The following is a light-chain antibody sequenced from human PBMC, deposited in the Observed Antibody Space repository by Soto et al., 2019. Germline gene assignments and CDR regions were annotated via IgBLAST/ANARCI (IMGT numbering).Light chain of an antibody. V-gene: IGKV3-20*01. CDR3: QQCNNYPLT. J-gene: IGKJ4*01. Sequence: EIVLTQSPGTLSLSPGERATLSCRASQSVSNNYLAWYQQKPGQAPRLLIYGASNRATGIPDRFSGSGSGTDFTLTISSLQPEDFATYYCQQCNNYPLTFGGGTEVEVK. CDR2: GAS. CDR1: QSVSNNY.